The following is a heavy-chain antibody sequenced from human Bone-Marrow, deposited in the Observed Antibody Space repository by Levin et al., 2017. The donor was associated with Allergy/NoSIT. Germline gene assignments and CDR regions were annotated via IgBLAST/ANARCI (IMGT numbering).Heavy chain of an antibody. Sequence: GESLKISCKASGYTFTGYYMHWVRQAPGQGLEWMGWINPNSGGTNYAQKFQGRVTMTRDTSISTAYMELSRLRSDDTAVYYCARAQLWVYDGMDVWGQGTTVTVSS. CDR2: INPNSGGT. D-gene: IGHD5-18*01. CDR1: GYTFTGYY. V-gene: IGHV1-2*02. J-gene: IGHJ6*02. CDR3: ARAQLWVYDGMDV.